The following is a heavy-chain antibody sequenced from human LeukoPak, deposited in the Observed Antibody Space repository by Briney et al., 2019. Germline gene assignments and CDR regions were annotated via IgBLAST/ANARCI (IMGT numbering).Heavy chain of an antibody. D-gene: IGHD1-14*01. J-gene: IGHJ6*03. Sequence: GGSLRLSCAASGFTFSIYAMSWVRQAPGKGLEWVSGITGGRSTYYADSVKGRLTTSRDNSKNTLYLQMNSLTAEDTAVYYCAKNGEPHYYMDVWGKGTTVTVSS. CDR3: AKNGEPHYYMDV. CDR1: GFTFSIYA. V-gene: IGHV3-23*01. CDR2: ITGGRST.